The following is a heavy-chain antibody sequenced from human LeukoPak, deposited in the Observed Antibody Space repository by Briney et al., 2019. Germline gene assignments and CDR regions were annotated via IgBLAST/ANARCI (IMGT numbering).Heavy chain of an antibody. Sequence: ASVKVSCKASGYTFTGYYMHWVRQAPGQGLEWMGWINPNSGGTNYAQKFQGRVTMTRDTSISTAYMELSRLRSDDTAVYYCASTYYYDSSGRNWFDPWGQGTLVTVSS. D-gene: IGHD3-22*01. CDR2: INPNSGGT. CDR3: ASTYYYDSSGRNWFDP. V-gene: IGHV1-2*02. J-gene: IGHJ5*02. CDR1: GYTFTGYY.